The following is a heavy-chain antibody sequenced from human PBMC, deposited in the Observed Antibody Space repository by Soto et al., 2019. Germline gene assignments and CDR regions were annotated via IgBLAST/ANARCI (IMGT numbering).Heavy chain of an antibody. V-gene: IGHV1-18*04. Sequence: ASVRVSCKASGYTFPSYGISWVRQAPGQGLEWMGWISAYNGNTNYAQKLQGRVTMTTDTSTSTAYMELRSLRSDDTAVYYCERDRGYSYGDLSYYYGMDVWGQGTTVTVSS. J-gene: IGHJ6*02. CDR1: GYTFPSYG. CDR3: ERDRGYSYGDLSYYYGMDV. D-gene: IGHD5-18*01. CDR2: ISAYNGNT.